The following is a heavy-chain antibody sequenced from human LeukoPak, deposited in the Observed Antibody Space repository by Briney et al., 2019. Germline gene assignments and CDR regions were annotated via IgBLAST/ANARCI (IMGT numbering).Heavy chain of an antibody. V-gene: IGHV3-23*01. CDR1: GFTFRSYA. CDR2: ISDSGTST. Sequence: GGSLRLSCAASGFTFRSYAMTWFRQAPGKGLEGVSSISDSGTSTYYADSVKGRFTISRDNSKNTLYLQMNRLRAEDTVVYYCAKQVCGADCYYYYGMDVWGQGTTVTVSS. D-gene: IGHD2-21*02. J-gene: IGHJ6*02. CDR3: AKQVCGADCYYYYGMDV.